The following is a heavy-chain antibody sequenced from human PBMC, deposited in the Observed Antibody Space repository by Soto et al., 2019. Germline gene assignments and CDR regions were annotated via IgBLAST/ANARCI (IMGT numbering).Heavy chain of an antibody. Sequence: PSETLSLTCAVYGGSFSCYSWTWVRQPPGKGLEWIGEIDHGGYNNYNPSLKSRVTIAVDTSKKQFSVKLSSVTAAGAADYHCARGKGSSSGWGNYYYNGMDVWGQGTTVTVSS. CDR2: IDHGGYN. CDR3: ARGKGSSSGWGNYYYNGMDV. D-gene: IGHD6-19*01. V-gene: IGHV4-34*01. J-gene: IGHJ6*02. CDR1: GGSFSCYS.